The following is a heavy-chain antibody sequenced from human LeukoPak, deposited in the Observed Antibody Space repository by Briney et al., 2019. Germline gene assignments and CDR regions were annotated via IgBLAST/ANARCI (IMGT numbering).Heavy chain of an antibody. D-gene: IGHD3-10*01. V-gene: IGHV3-11*01. CDR1: GFTFSDYY. CDR2: ISSSGSIR. Sequence: GGPLRLSCAASGFTFSDYYMSWIRQAPGKGLEWVSYISSSGSIRYYVDSVKGRFTISRDNAKNSLYLQMNSLRAEDTAVYYCARDRPGGSYGMDVWGQGTTVTVSS. CDR3: ARDRPGGSYGMDV. J-gene: IGHJ6*02.